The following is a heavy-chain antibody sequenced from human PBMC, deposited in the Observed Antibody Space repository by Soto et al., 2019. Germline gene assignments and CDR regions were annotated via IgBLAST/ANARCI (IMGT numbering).Heavy chain of an antibody. CDR1: GFTFSSYA. CDR3: AKEALQRVYYYYGMDV. J-gene: IGHJ6*02. Sequence: GGSLRLSCAASGFTFSSYAMSWVRQAPGKGLEWVSAISGSGGSTYYADSVKGRFTISRDNSKNTLYLQMNSLRAEDTAVYYCAKEALQRVYYYYGMDVWGQGTTVTVSS. V-gene: IGHV3-23*01. CDR2: ISGSGGST. D-gene: IGHD1-1*01.